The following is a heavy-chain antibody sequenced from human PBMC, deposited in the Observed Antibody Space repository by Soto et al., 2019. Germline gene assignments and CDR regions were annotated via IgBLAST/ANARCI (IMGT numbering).Heavy chain of an antibody. CDR3: ATTGGYSPSDYYFDY. CDR2: MHYTGFS. Sequence: SETLSLTCSFSGDSVTSHYLTWIRQSPEKGLEWIGYMHYTGFSHYNPSLKSRLTISVDRSKNQFTLQLTSVTVADTAVYYCATTGGYSPSDYYFDYWGQGTLVTVSS. J-gene: IGHJ4*02. CDR1: GDSVTSHY. V-gene: IGHV4-59*02. D-gene: IGHD1-1*01.